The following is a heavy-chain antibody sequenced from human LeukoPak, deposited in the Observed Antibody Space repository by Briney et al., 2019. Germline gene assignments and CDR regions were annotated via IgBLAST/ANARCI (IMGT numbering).Heavy chain of an antibody. CDR1: GYTLTQHS. J-gene: IGHJ4*02. CDR3: AGEVLRHDY. V-gene: IGHV7-4-1*02. Sequence: ASVKVSCKASGYTLTQHSMDWVRQAPGEGLEWMGWIITDTGNPTYAQGFTGRFVFSVDASVNTAYLQISSLKAEDTAVYYCAGEVLRHDYWGQGTLVTVSS. CDR2: IITDTGNP. D-gene: IGHD3-10*01.